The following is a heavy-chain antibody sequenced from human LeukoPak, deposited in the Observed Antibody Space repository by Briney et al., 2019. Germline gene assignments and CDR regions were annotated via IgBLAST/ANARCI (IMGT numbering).Heavy chain of an antibody. J-gene: IGHJ4*02. CDR3: ARMWAARRIYYFDF. Sequence: ASVKVSCKASGYTFTGYYMHWVRLAPGQGLEWMGIINPSSGSTTYAQKFQDRVTMTRDTSTSTVYMDLSSLRSEDTAVYYCARMWAARRIYYFDFWGQGTLVTVSS. CDR2: INPSSGST. V-gene: IGHV1-46*01. CDR1: GYTFTGYY. D-gene: IGHD6-6*01.